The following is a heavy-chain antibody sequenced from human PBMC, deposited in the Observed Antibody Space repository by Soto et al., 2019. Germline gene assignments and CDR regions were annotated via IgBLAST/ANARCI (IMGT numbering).Heavy chain of an antibody. CDR1: GGSVNSGGSH. CDR2: VNNNGVT. J-gene: IGHJ5*02. CDR3: ARGGASSQWFDP. Sequence: QVQLQESGPGLVRPSQTLSLTCTVSGGSVNSGGSHWSWIRQHPGEGLEWIAFVNNNGVTNYNPPLKSRSPISVDTSKNLFPLRRPSVTAADTAVFFCARGGASSQWFDPWGQGTLVTVSP. D-gene: IGHD2-15*01. V-gene: IGHV4-31*03.